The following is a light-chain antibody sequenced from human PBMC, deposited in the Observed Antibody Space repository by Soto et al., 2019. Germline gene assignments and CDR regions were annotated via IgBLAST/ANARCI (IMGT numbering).Light chain of an antibody. Sequence: SVLTQPPSVSGAPGQRVTISCTGSSSNIGAGYDVHWYQRLPGTAPKLLIYGNTNRPSGVPDRFSGSKSDTSASLAITGLQAEDEADYYCQSYDSSLITYVFGTGTKLTVL. J-gene: IGLJ1*01. CDR2: GNT. CDR3: QSYDSSLITYV. CDR1: SSNIGAGYD. V-gene: IGLV1-40*01.